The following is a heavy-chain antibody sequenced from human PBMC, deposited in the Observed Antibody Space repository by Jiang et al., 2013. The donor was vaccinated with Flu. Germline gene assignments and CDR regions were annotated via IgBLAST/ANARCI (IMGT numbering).Heavy chain of an antibody. J-gene: IGHJ4*02. CDR3: ARDRRMYYYDSSGYLYDY. D-gene: IGHD3-22*01. V-gene: IGHV3-48*03. Sequence: VQLVESGGGLVQPGGSLRLSCAASGFTFSSYEMNWVRQAPGKGLEWVSYISSSGSTIYYADSVKGRFAISRDNAKNSLYLQMNSLRAEDTAVYYCARDRRMYYYDSSGYLYDYWGQGTLVTVSS. CDR2: ISSSGSTI. CDR1: GFTFSSYE.